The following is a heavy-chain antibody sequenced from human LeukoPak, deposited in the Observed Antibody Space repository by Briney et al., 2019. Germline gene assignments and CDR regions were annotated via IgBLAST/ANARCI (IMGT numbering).Heavy chain of an antibody. CDR3: ARTYPQRAEGGLDY. V-gene: IGHV3-11*01. D-gene: IGHD6-25*01. CDR2: ISGSGSII. CDR1: EFTFTDYY. Sequence: PGGSLRLSCAASEFTFTDYYMSWIRQAPGKGLDWVSYISGSGSIISYAQSLKGRFTISRDNAKNSLFLQMNSLRVEDTPVYYCARTYPQRAEGGLDYWGQGTLVTVSS. J-gene: IGHJ4*02.